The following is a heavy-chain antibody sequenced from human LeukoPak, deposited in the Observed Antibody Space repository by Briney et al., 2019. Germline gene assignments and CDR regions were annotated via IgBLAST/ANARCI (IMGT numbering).Heavy chain of an antibody. J-gene: IGHJ4*02. CDR3: ARDRVPYGSGSYFDY. V-gene: IGHV3-7*01. CDR1: GFTFSSYW. D-gene: IGHD3-10*01. Sequence: PGGSLRLSCAASGFTFSSYWMSWVRQAPGKGLEWVANIKQDGSEKYYVDSVKGRFTISRDNAKNSLYLQMNSLRAEDTAVYYCARDRVPYGSGSYFDYWGQGTLVTVSS. CDR2: IKQDGSEK.